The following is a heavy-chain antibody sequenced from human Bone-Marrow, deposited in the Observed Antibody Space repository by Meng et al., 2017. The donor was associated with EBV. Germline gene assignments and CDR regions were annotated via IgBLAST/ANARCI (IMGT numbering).Heavy chain of an antibody. J-gene: IGHJ4*02. CDR3: AKDRERGNWNYPEY. V-gene: IGHV1-18*01. CDR2: ISPYNGNT. CDR1: GYTFINFG. D-gene: IGHD1-26*01. Sequence: VHLVQSAGEERKPGASVKGSCKASGYTFINFGINWVRQAPGKGLEWMGWISPYNGNTNYAPKLQGRLTVTTDTSTTTAHMELRSLRSDDTAIYYCAKDRERGNWNYPEYWGQGTLVTVSS.